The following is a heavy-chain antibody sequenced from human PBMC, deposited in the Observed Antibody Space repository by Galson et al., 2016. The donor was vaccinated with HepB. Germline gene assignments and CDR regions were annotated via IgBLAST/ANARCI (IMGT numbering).Heavy chain of an antibody. CDR2: INPKSGGT. CDR3: ARDRLPTTVTSFYYYYHYGMEV. J-gene: IGHJ6*02. Sequence: SCKASGYNLTGYYIHWVRQAPGQGLEWLGWINPKSGGTNNTQKFQGRVTMTRDASISTVYMELSRLKSDDTAVYYCARDRLPTTVTSFYYYYHYGMEVWGQGTTVSVSS. D-gene: IGHD4-17*01. CDR1: GYNLTGYY. V-gene: IGHV1-2*02.